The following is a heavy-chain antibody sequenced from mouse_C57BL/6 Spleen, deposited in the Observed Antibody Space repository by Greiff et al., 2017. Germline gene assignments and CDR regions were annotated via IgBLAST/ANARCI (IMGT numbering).Heavy chain of an antibody. CDR2: IDPANGNT. CDR1: GFNIKNTY. CDR3: ARYYEYDDYAMDY. J-gene: IGHJ4*01. Sequence: EVMLVESVAELVRPGASVKLSCTASGFNIKNTYMHWVKQRPEQGLEWIGRIDPANGNTKYAPKFQGKATITADTSSNTAYLQLSSLTSEDTAIYYCARYYEYDDYAMDYWGQGTSVTVSS. V-gene: IGHV14-3*01. D-gene: IGHD2-4*01.